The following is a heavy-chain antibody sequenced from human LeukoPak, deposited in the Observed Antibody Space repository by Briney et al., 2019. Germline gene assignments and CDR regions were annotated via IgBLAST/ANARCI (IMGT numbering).Heavy chain of an antibody. J-gene: IGHJ4*02. D-gene: IGHD3-22*01. V-gene: IGHV4-61*01. CDR1: GGSISSSSYY. Sequence: SETLSLTCTVSGGSISSSSYYWSWIRQPPGKGLEWIGYIYYSGSTNYNPSLKSRVTISVDTSKNQFSLKLSSVTAADTAVYYCARGRSSGYYSDYWGQGTLVTVSS. CDR3: ARGRSSGYYSDY. CDR2: IYYSGST.